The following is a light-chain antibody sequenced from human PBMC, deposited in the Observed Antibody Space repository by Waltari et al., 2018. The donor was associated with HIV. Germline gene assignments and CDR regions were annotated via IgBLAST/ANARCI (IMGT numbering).Light chain of an antibody. CDR2: GAF. CDR1: QSVSNKF. V-gene: IGKV3-20*01. CDR3: QQYVRSTYS. Sequence: ENVLTQSPGSLSLSPGARASASCRAPQSVSNKFLAWYQQKPGQAPRLLISGAFRRATGIPDRFSGSGSGTDFTLTISRLEPEDFAMYYCQQYVRSTYSFGQGTKLEIK. J-gene: IGKJ2*03.